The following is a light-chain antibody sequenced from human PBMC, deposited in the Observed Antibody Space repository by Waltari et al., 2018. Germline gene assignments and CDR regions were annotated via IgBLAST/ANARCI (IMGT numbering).Light chain of an antibody. Sequence: QSVLTQPPSASGTPGQRVTIHCSGSASTTGGKLVNWYQPLTGKAPKLLIYRSDLRPSGVPDRFSGSKSGTSASLAISGLQSEDEADYFCASWDDSMNGHWVFGGGTKVTVL. V-gene: IGLV1-44*01. CDR3: ASWDDSMNGHWV. CDR2: RSD. J-gene: IGLJ3*02. CDR1: ASTTGGKL.